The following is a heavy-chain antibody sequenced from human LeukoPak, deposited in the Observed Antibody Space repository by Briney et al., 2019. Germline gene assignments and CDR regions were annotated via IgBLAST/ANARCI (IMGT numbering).Heavy chain of an antibody. J-gene: IGHJ4*02. CDR1: GFPFSSHA. CDR3: AKDRGSDWKTFDY. CDR2: ISGSGGST. D-gene: IGHD6-19*01. V-gene: IGHV3-23*01. Sequence: GGSLRLSCAASGFPFSSHAMSWVRQAPGKGLEWVSVISGSGGSTYYADSVKGRFTISRDNSKNTLYLQMNSLRAEDTAVYYCAKDRGSDWKTFDYWGQGTLVTVSS.